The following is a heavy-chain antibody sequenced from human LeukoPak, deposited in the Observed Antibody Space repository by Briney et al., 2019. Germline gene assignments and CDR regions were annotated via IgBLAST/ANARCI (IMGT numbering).Heavy chain of an antibody. CDR3: ARAWLNGPTFDY. CDR1: GGTFSSYE. V-gene: IGHV1-69*13. CDR2: IIPIFGTA. Sequence: ASVKVSCKASGGTFSSYEISWVRQAPGQGLEWMGGIIPIFGTANYAQKFQGRVTITADESTSTAYMELSSLRSEDTAVYYCARAWLNGPTFDYWGQGTLVTVSS. D-gene: IGHD3-22*01. J-gene: IGHJ4*02.